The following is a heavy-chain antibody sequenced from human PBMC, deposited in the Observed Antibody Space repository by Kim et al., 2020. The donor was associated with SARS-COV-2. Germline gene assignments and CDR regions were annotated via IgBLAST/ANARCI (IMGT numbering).Heavy chain of an antibody. J-gene: IGHJ6*02. Sequence: GGSLRLSCAASEFTFSNYWMHWVRQAPGRGLVWVSRINGDGSGTIYADSVKGRFTVSRDNAKNTLFLQMNSLRAEDTAVYSCARGNHHGMDVWGQGTTVT. CDR1: EFTFSNYW. V-gene: IGHV3-74*01. CDR3: ARGNHHGMDV. CDR2: INGDGSGT.